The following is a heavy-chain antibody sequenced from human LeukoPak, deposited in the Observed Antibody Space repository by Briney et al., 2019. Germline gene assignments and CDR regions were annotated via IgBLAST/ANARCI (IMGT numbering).Heavy chain of an antibody. D-gene: IGHD6-25*01. CDR1: GGSFSGYY. V-gene: IGHV4-34*01. CDR3: ARHDFALRLFDP. CDR2: IYYSGST. J-gene: IGHJ5*02. Sequence: SETLSLTCAVYGGSFSGYYWSWIRQPPGKGLEWIGSIYYSGSTYYNPSLKSRVTISVDTSKNQFSLKLSSVTAADTAVYYCARHDFALRLFDPWGQGTLVTVSS.